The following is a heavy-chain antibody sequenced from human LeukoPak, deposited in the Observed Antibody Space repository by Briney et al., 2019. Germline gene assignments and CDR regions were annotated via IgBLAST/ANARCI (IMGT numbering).Heavy chain of an antibody. V-gene: IGHV1-18*01. CDR1: CYTFTSYG. CDR3: ARSIHYDFWSGYYLDY. CDR2: ISAYNGNT. J-gene: IGHJ4*02. D-gene: IGHD3-3*01. Sequence: ASVKVSCKASCYTFTSYGISWVRQAPGQGLEWMGWISAYNGNTNYAQKLQGRVTMTTDTSTSTAYMELRSLRSDDTAVYYCARSIHYDFWSGYYLDYWGQGTLVTVSS.